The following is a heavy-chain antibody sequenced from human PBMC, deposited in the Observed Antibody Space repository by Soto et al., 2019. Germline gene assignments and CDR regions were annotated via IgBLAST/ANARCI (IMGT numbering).Heavy chain of an antibody. CDR2: IIPIFGTA. V-gene: IGHV1-69*06. J-gene: IGHJ3*02. CDR1: GGTFSSYA. CDR3: AREGGIVVVPAADQNAFDI. Sequence: PSVKVSCKASGGTFSSYAISWVRQAPGQGLEWMGGIIPIFGTANYAQKFQGRVTITADKSTSTAYMELSSLRSEDTAVYYCAREGGIVVVPAADQNAFDIWGQGTMVTVSS. D-gene: IGHD2-2*01.